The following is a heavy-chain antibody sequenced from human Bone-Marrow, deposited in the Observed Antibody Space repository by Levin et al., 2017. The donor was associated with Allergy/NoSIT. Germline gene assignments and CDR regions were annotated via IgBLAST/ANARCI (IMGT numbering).Heavy chain of an antibody. CDR2: IGPSGTGP. J-gene: IGHJ4*02. Sequence: GGSLRLSCVASGFTFSSYTMTWVRQAPGKGLEGVSGIGPSGTGPSYADSVKGRFTISRDNSKNMLYLQMNSLRAEDTAVYYCAIDANWPPHWGQGTLVTVSS. V-gene: IGHV3-23*01. CDR1: GFTFSSYT. CDR3: AIDANWPPH.